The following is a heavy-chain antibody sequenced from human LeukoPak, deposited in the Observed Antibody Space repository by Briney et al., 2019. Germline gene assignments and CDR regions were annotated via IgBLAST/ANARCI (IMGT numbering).Heavy chain of an antibody. CDR2: MNPNSGNT. CDR1: GYTFTIYD. J-gene: IGHJ5*02. Sequence: ASVKVSCKASGYTFTIYDINWVRQAPGQGLEWMGWMNPNSGNTGYAQKFQGRVTMTRNTSISTAYMELSSLRSEDTAVYYCARGAELWYYYGSGRGWFDPWGQGTLVTVSS. CDR3: ARGAELWYYYGSGRGWFDP. V-gene: IGHV1-8*01. D-gene: IGHD3-10*01.